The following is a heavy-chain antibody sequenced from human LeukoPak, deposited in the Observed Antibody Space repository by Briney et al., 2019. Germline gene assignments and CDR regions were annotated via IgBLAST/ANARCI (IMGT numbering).Heavy chain of an antibody. D-gene: IGHD2-15*01. V-gene: IGHV1-2*02. J-gene: IGHJ6*02. Sequence: ASVKVSCKASGYTFTGYYMHWVRQAPGQGLEWMGWINPNSGGTNYAQKFQGRVTMTRDTSISTAYMELSRLRSDDTAVYYCATDGPGSPDYYYGVDVWGQGTTVTVSS. CDR1: GYTFTGYY. CDR2: INPNSGGT. CDR3: ATDGPGSPDYYYGVDV.